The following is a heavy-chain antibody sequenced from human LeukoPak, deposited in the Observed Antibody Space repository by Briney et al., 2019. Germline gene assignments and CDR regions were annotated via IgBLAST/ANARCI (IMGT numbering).Heavy chain of an antibody. J-gene: IGHJ4*02. CDR1: GYTFTSYY. V-gene: IGHV1-46*01. Sequence: ASVKVSCKASGYTFTSYYMHWVRQAPGQGLEWMGIINPGGGSTSYAQKFQGRITMTRDTSTSTVYMELSSLRSEDTAVYYCATPQETPDYGGKDTRFDYWGQGTLVTVSS. CDR3: ATPQETPDYGGKDTRFDY. CDR2: INPGGGST. D-gene: IGHD4-23*01.